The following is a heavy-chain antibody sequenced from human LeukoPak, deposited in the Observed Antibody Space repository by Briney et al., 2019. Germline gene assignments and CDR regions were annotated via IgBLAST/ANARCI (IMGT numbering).Heavy chain of an antibody. CDR2: IKQDGSEK. D-gene: IGHD4-11*01. Sequence: GGSLSLSCAASGFIVRSYWMSWVRQAPGKGLEWVANIKQDGSEKYYVDSVKGRFTISRDDARNSLSLQMSSLRAEDTAIYYCARKLQNFGMDVWGQGPRSPSP. J-gene: IGHJ6*02. V-gene: IGHV3-7*04. CDR3: ARKLQNFGMDV. CDR1: GFIVRSYW.